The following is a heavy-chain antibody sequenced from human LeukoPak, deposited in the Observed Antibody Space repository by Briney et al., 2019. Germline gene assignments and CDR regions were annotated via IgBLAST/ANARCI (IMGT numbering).Heavy chain of an antibody. CDR1: GYTFTSYG. CDR2: INPNSGGT. Sequence: ASVKVSCKASGYTFTSYGISWVRQAPGQGLEWMGWINPNSGGTNYAQKFQGRVTMTRDTSISTAYMELSRLRSDDTAVYYCAREGIAAADTNWFDPWGQGTLVTVSS. CDR3: AREGIAAADTNWFDP. J-gene: IGHJ5*02. D-gene: IGHD6-13*01. V-gene: IGHV1-2*02.